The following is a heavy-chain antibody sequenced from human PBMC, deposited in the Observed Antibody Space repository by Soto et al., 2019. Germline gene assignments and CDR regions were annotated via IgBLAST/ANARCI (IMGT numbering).Heavy chain of an antibody. J-gene: IGHJ2*01. CDR1: GGTFSSYT. CDR3: ARGNRRGLHLGYFYL. CDR2: IIPIFGTA. V-gene: IGHV1-69*13. D-gene: IGHD3-16*01. Sequence: SVKVSCKAPGGTFSSYTISWVRQAPGQGLEWMGGIIPIFGTANYAQKFQGRVTITADESTSTAYMELSSLRSEDTAAYYCARGNRRGLHLGYFYLWGRGTLVTVSA.